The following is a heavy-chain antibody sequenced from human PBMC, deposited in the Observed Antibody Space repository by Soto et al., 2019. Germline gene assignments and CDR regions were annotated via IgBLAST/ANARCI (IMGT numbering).Heavy chain of an antibody. Sequence: TLSLTCTVSGGSIRPYYWSWIRQPPGRGLEWIGYIYYTGSTNYNPSLKSRVTISVDTSKNQFSLNLSSVTAADTAVYYCARDSPSYPSPGDYWGQGTLVTVSS. CDR2: IYYTGST. J-gene: IGHJ4*02. D-gene: IGHD3-16*02. CDR1: GGSIRPYY. CDR3: ARDSPSYPSPGDY. V-gene: IGHV4-59*01.